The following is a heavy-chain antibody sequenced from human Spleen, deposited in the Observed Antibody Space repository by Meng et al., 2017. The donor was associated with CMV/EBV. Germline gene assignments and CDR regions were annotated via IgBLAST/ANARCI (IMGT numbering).Heavy chain of an antibody. D-gene: IGHD2-2*01. CDR1: GFTFSSYG. J-gene: IGHJ5*02. Sequence: GESLKISCVASGFTFSSYGMHWVRQAPGKGLEWVAVISYDGSNKYYADSVKGRFTISRDNSKNTLYLQMNSLRAEDTAVYYCARVDCPNDSCYDDRGFFYSWGQGMQVTVSS. CDR2: ISYDGSNK. V-gene: IGHV3-30*19. CDR3: ARVDCPNDSCYDDRGFFYS.